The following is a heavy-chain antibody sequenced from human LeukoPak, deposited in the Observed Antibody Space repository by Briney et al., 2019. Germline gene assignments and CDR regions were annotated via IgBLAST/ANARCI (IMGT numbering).Heavy chain of an antibody. CDR3: ARANHFGNFDY. Sequence: PSETLSLTCTVSGVSISTSNYYWGWIRQPPGKGLEWIGNIFYSGSTYYNPSLKSRVTISVDTSKNQFSLKLSSVTAADTAVYYCARANHFGNFDYWGQGTLVTVSS. CDR1: GVSISTSNYY. V-gene: IGHV4-39*07. J-gene: IGHJ4*02. D-gene: IGHD1-14*01. CDR2: IFYSGST.